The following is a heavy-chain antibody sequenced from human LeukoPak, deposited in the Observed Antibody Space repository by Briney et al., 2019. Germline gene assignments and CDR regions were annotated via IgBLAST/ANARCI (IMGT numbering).Heavy chain of an antibody. CDR2: ISAYNGNT. Sequence: ASVKVSCKASGYTFTSYGISWVRQAPGQGLEWMGWISAYNGNTNYAQKLQGRVTMTTDTSTSTAYMGLRSLRSDDTAVYYCARDRYPYYDSSGYYDYWGQGTLVTVSS. V-gene: IGHV1-18*01. CDR1: GYTFTSYG. CDR3: ARDRYPYYDSSGYYDY. J-gene: IGHJ4*02. D-gene: IGHD3-22*01.